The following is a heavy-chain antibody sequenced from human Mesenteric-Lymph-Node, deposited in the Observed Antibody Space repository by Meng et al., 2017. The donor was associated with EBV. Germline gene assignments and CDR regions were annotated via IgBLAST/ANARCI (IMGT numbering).Heavy chain of an antibody. D-gene: IGHD6-19*01. V-gene: IGHV4-4*02. CDR2: IFHSGIT. J-gene: IGHJ4*02. CDR1: GCPLTSTNW. CDR3: ARRREYSSGWPIDY. Sequence: QESGPVLVMPSVTRSFTCPDSGCPLTSTNWWSGVRQPPGKGLEWIGEIFHSGITNYNPSLKSRITLSVDKSKNLFSLNLSSVTAADTAVYFCARRREYSSGWPIDYWGQGTLVTVSS.